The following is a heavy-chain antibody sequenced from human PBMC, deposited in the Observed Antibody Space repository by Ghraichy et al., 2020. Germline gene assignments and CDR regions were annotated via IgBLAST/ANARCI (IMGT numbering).Heavy chain of an antibody. D-gene: IGHD7-27*01. CDR1: GDSISSGSHF. CDR2: IYNSGST. CDR3: ARLALGLFDY. V-gene: IGHV4-39*01. Sequence: SETLSLTCTVSGDSISSGSHFWGWIRQPPGKGLEWIGSIYNSGSTYYNPSLKSRVTISVDTSKNQFSLKLSFVTAPDTAVYYCARLALGLFDYWGQGILVTVSS. J-gene: IGHJ4*02.